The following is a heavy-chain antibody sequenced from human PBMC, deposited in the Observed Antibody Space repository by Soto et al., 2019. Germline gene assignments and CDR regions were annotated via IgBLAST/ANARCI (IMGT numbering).Heavy chain of an antibody. J-gene: IGHJ6*03. CDR1: GWSFSGYY. CDR3: AREDTNDFWSGYYAPRMDV. CDR2: INHSGST. Sequence: SETLSLTCAVYGWSFSGYYWSWIRQPPGKGLEWIGEINHSGSTNYNPSLKSRVTISVDTSKNQFSLKLSSVTAADTAVYYCAREDTNDFWSGYYAPRMDVWGKGTTVTVSS. V-gene: IGHV4-34*01. D-gene: IGHD3-3*01.